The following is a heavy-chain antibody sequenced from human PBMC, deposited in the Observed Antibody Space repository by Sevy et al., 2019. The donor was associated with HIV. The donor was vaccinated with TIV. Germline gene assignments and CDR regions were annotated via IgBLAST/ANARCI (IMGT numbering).Heavy chain of an antibody. J-gene: IGHJ4*02. D-gene: IGHD4-4*01. CDR2: IWYDGSKS. Sequence: GGSLRLSCAASGFTFGSYGMHWVRQAPGKGLEWVSTIWYDGSKSYYRGSVKGRFTISRDNSKNTLYLQMHSLKHEDTAVYYCARGYNNYLFWGQGTLVTVSS. V-gene: IGHV3-33*01. CDR3: ARGYNNYLF. CDR1: GFTFGSYG.